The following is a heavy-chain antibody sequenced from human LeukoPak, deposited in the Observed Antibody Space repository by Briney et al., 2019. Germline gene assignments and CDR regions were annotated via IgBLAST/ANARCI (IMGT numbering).Heavy chain of an antibody. CDR2: MNPNSGNT. CDR1: GYTFTSYD. V-gene: IGHV1-8*01. J-gene: IGHJ4*02. D-gene: IGHD6-19*01. Sequence: GASVKVSCKASGYTFTSYDINWVRQAPGQGLEWMGCMNPNSGNTAFAQKFQGRVTLTRNTSISTAYMELTSVRSEDTAVYYCARGRGWLADYWGQGTLVTVSS. CDR3: ARGRGWLADY.